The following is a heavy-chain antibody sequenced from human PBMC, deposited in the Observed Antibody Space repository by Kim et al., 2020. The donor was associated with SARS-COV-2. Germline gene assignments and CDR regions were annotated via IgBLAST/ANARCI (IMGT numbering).Heavy chain of an antibody. Sequence: GGSLRLSCAASGFTVSSNYMSWVRQAPGKGLEWVSVIYSGGTTYYADSVKGRFTISRDKSKNTLYLQMNSLRAEDTAVYYCARDRSSHYYNWFDPWGQGT. CDR3: ARDRSSHYYNWFDP. V-gene: IGHV3-66*01. J-gene: IGHJ5*02. D-gene: IGHD2-15*01. CDR2: IYSGGTT. CDR1: GFTVSSNY.